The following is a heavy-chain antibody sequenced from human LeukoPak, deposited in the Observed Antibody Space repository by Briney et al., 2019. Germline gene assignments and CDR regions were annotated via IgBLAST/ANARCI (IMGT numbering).Heavy chain of an antibody. CDR1: GGSISRYY. CDR2: IYTSGST. D-gene: IGHD3-22*01. CDR3: ARDRTMIEPGGFDY. Sequence: SETLSLTCTVSGGSISRYYWSWIRQPAGKGLEWIGRIYTSGSTNYNPSLKSRVTMSVDTSKNQFSLKLSSVTAADTAVYYCARDRTMIEPGGFDYWGQGTLVTVSS. V-gene: IGHV4-4*07. J-gene: IGHJ4*02.